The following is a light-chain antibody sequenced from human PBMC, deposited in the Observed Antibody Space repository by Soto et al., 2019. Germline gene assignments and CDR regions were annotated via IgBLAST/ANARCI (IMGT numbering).Light chain of an antibody. CDR3: QQYGSSPRVT. CDR1: QSVSSY. CDR2: DAS. Sequence: PVTLYLSPGERATLSCSASQSVSSYLAWYQQKPGQAPRLLIYDASNRATGIPARFSGSGSGTDFTLTISSLEPEDFAVYYCQQYGSSPRVTFGQGTRLEIK. V-gene: IGKV3-11*01. J-gene: IGKJ5*01.